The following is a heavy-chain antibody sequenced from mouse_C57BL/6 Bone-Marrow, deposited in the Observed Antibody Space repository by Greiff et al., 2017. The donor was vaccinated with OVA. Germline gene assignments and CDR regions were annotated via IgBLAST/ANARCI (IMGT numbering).Heavy chain of an antibody. CDR3: AREGYYYGSPVLDY. CDR2: ILPGSGST. CDR1: GYTFTGYW. J-gene: IGHJ2*01. V-gene: IGHV1-9*01. Sequence: VQLQQSGAELMKPGASVKLSCKATGYTFTGYWIEWVKQRPGHGLEWIGEILPGSGSTNYNEKFKGKATFTADTSSNTAYMQISSLTTEDAAIYYCAREGYYYGSPVLDYWGQGTTLTVSS. D-gene: IGHD1-1*01.